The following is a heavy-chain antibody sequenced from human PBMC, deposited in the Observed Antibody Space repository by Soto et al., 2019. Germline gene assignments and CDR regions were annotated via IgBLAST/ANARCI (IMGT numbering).Heavy chain of an antibody. D-gene: IGHD2-2*01. Sequence: QVQLQESGPGLVKPSQTLSLTCTVSGGSISSGGYYWSWIRQHPGKGLEWIGYIYYSGSTYYNPSLKSRVTISVDTSMNQFSLKLSSVTTADTAVYYCATVVPAATSVGPFDYWGQGTLVTVSS. CDR2: IYYSGST. CDR3: ATVVPAATSVGPFDY. J-gene: IGHJ4*02. V-gene: IGHV4-31*03. CDR1: GGSISSGGYY.